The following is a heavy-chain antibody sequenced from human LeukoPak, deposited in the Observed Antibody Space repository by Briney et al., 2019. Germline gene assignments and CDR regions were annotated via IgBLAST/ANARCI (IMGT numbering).Heavy chain of an antibody. CDR3: GRQGYTASHYFLDF. V-gene: IGHV4-4*07. CDR1: SGSINSYY. D-gene: IGHD1-26*01. CDR2: IYTTGRT. J-gene: IGHJ4*02. Sequence: SETLSLTCTVSSGSINSYYWGWVRQPPGKGLERIGRIYTTGRTHCNPSLKSRVTMSVDTSTNQFSLNLRSMTAADTAVYYCGRQGYTASHYFLDFWSQGTLVAVS.